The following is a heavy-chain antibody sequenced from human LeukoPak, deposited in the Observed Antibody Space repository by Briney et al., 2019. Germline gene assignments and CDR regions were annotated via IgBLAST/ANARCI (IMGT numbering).Heavy chain of an antibody. D-gene: IGHD6-19*01. CDR1: GFTFSSYA. CDR2: ISGSGTST. Sequence: GGSLRLSCATSGFTFSSYAMSWVRQAPGKGLEWVSSISGSGTSTYYADSAKGRFTISRDNSKNTLYLQMSSLRAEDTAVYYCARELWRGQYNRGSNGFDYWGQGTLVTVSS. J-gene: IGHJ4*02. V-gene: IGHV3-23*01. CDR3: ARELWRGQYNRGSNGFDY.